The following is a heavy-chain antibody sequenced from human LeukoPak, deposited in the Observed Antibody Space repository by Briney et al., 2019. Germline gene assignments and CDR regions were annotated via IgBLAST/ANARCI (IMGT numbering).Heavy chain of an antibody. CDR2: INPSGGST. J-gene: IGHJ6*02. Sequence: ASVKVSCKASGYTFTSYYMHWVRQAPGQGLEWMGIINPSGGSTSYAQKFQGRVTMTRDTSTSTVYMELSSLRSEDTAVYYCARNIQLWFDYYYYGMDVWGQGTTVTVSS. V-gene: IGHV1-46*01. D-gene: IGHD5-18*01. CDR1: GYTFTSYY. CDR3: ARNIQLWFDYYYYGMDV.